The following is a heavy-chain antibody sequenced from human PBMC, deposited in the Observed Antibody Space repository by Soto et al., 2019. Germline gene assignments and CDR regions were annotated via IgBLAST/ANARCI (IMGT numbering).Heavy chain of an antibody. CDR3: ARGTQRRITIFGVAQTSSNWFDP. CDR2: INHSGST. CDR1: GGSFSGYY. V-gene: IGHV4-34*01. Sequence: SETLSLTCAVYGGSFSGYYWSWIRQPPGKGLEWIGEINHSGSTNYNPSLKSRVTISVDTSKNQFSLKLSSVTAADTAVYYCARGTQRRITIFGVAQTSSNWFDPWGQGTLVTVSS. J-gene: IGHJ5*02. D-gene: IGHD3-3*01.